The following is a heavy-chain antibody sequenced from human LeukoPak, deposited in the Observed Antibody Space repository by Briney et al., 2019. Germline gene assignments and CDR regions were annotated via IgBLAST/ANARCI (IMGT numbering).Heavy chain of an antibody. Sequence: ASVKVSCKASGYTFTGYYMHWVRQAPGQGLEWMGWINPNSGGTNYAQKFQGRVTMTRNTSISTAYMELSRLRSDDTAVYYCARDYGSGMGYFDYWGQGTLVTVSS. CDR1: GYTFTGYY. CDR2: INPNSGGT. J-gene: IGHJ4*02. D-gene: IGHD3-10*01. V-gene: IGHV1-2*02. CDR3: ARDYGSGMGYFDY.